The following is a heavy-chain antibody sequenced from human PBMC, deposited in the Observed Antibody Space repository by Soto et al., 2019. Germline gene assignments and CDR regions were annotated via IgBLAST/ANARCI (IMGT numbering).Heavy chain of an antibody. CDR2: IIPIFGTA. CDR1: GGTFSSYA. D-gene: IGHD6-13*01. Sequence: SVKVSCKASGGTFSSYAISWVRQAPGQGLEWIGGIIPIFGTANYAQKFQGRVTITADKSTSTAYMELSSRRSEDTALYYCASMLGQQLDMYWFDPWGQGTLVIVSS. V-gene: IGHV1-69*06. J-gene: IGHJ5*02. CDR3: ASMLGQQLDMYWFDP.